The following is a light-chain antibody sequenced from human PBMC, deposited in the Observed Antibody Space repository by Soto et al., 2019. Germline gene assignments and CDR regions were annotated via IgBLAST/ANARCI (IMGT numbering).Light chain of an antibody. V-gene: IGKV3-11*01. CDR1: QSVSSY. CDR3: QQRSNWPPIT. CDR2: DAS. J-gene: IGKJ5*01. Sequence: EIVLTQSPGTLSLSPGERATLSCRASQSVSSYLAWYQHKPGQAPRLLISDASNRATGIPARFSGSGSGTDFTLTISSLEPEDFAVYYCQQRSNWPPITFGQGTRL.